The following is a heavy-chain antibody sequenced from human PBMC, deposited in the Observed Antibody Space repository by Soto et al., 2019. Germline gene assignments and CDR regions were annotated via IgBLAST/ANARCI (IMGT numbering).Heavy chain of an antibody. Sequence: SGPTLVNPTETLTLTCNVSGFSLTTGRMGVSWIRQPPGKALEWLAHIFSDAERSYSRSLQGRLTVSKVGSGSHVVLTMTNMDPVDTGTYFCVRMNSESYSSYYAIHVSGQGTPVTVS. V-gene: IGHV2-26*01. D-gene: IGHD3-10*01. CDR1: GFSLTTGRMG. CDR3: VRMNSESYSSYYAIHV. CDR2: IFSDAER. J-gene: IGHJ6*02.